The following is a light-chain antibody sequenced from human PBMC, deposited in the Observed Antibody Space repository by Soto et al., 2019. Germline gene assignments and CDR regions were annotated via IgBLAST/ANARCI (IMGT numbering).Light chain of an antibody. CDR3: QRYNSAST. CDR2: AAS. V-gene: IGKV1-27*01. J-gene: IGKJ1*01. CDR1: QDIRNA. Sequence: DIQMTQSPSSLSASVGDRVTITCRASQDIRNALAWYQQKPGKVPELLIYAASTLQSWVPPRFSGSGSGTDFSLTIYSLPPEDVATYYCQRYNSASTFGPGTKVEIK.